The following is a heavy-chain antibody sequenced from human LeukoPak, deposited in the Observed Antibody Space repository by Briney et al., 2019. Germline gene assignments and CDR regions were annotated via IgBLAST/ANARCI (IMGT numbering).Heavy chain of an antibody. V-gene: IGHV4-34*01. CDR2: INHSGST. D-gene: IGHD6-6*01. J-gene: IGHJ4*02. CDR1: GGSFSGYY. CDR3: ARAIAARRQNFDY. Sequence: SETLSLTCAVYGGSFSGYYWSWIRQPPGKGLEWVGEINHSGSTNYNPSLKSRVTISVDTSKNQFSLKLSSVTAADTAVYYCARAIAARRQNFDYWGQGTLVTVSS.